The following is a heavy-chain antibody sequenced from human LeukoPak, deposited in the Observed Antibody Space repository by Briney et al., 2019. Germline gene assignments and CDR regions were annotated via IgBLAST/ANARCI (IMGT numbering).Heavy chain of an antibody. CDR1: GFTFSSYS. Sequence: GGSLRLPCAASGFTFSSYSMNWVRQAPGKGLEWVSYISSSSSTIYYADSVKGRFTISRDNAKNSLYLQMNSLRDEDTAVYYCAREMGYSYGRLFDYWGQGTLVTVSP. D-gene: IGHD5-18*01. J-gene: IGHJ4*02. CDR3: AREMGYSYGRLFDY. V-gene: IGHV3-48*02. CDR2: ISSSSSTI.